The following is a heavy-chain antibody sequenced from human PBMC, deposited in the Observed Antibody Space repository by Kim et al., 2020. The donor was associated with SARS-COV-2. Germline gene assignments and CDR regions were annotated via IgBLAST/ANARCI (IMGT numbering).Heavy chain of an antibody. Sequence: GGSLRLSCAASGFTFGTYAMSWVRQAPGMGLEWVSAIGGSGFSTYYADSVKGRFTISRDNSKNTLYLQMNSLRAEDTAVYYCAKGAGGYNSDYYYYYAMDVWGQGTTVTVSS. J-gene: IGHJ6*02. CDR2: IGGSGFST. D-gene: IGHD6-25*01. CDR3: AKGAGGYNSDYYYYYAMDV. CDR1: GFTFGTYA. V-gene: IGHV3-23*01.